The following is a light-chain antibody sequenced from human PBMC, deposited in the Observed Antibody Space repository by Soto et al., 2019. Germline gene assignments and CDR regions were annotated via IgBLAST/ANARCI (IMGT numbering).Light chain of an antibody. CDR1: QSVSSSY. V-gene: IGKV3-20*01. J-gene: IGKJ2*01. CDR2: GAS. Sequence: EIVLTQSPGTLSLSPGERATLSCRASQSVSSSYLAWYQQKPGQAPRLLIYGASSRATAIPHRFSGSGSGTDFTLTISRLEPEDFAVSYCQQYGSSPMYTFGQGTKLEIK. CDR3: QQYGSSPMYT.